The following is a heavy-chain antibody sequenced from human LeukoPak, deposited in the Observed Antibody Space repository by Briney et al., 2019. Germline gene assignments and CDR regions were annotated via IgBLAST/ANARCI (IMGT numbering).Heavy chain of an antibody. V-gene: IGHV3-30-3*01. Sequence: PGGSLRLSCAASGFTFSSYAMHWVRQAPGKGLEWVAVISYDGSNKYYADSVKGRFTISRDNSKNTLYLQMNSLRAEDTAVYYCARGDYYYDSKGSSHIDYWGQGTLVTVSS. CDR3: ARGDYYYDSKGSSHIDY. CDR2: ISYDGSNK. D-gene: IGHD3-22*01. CDR1: GFTFSSYA. J-gene: IGHJ4*02.